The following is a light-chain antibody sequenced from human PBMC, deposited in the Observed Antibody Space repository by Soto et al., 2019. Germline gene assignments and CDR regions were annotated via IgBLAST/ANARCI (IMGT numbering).Light chain of an antibody. Sequence: EIVLTQSPGTLSLSPGEIATLSFRASQSVSSSYLAWYQQKPGQAPRLLIYGASSRATGIPDRFSGSGSGTDFTLTISRLEPEDFAVYYCQQYGSSPPLTFGGGTKVDI. CDR2: GAS. CDR1: QSVSSSY. CDR3: QQYGSSPPLT. J-gene: IGKJ4*01. V-gene: IGKV3-20*01.